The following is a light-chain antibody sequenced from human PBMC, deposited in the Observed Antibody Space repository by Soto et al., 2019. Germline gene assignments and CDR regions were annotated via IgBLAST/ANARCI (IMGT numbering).Light chain of an antibody. J-gene: IGKJ4*01. CDR1: QSVGSH. V-gene: IGKV3-11*01. Sequence: EIVLTQSPATLSLSPGERATLSCRASQSVGSHLGWYQQKPGQAPRLLIYDASNRATGIPDRFTGSGSGTDFPLTFSSLEPEDFAVYYCQQRRDWLLTFGGGTKVEI. CDR2: DAS. CDR3: QQRRDWLLT.